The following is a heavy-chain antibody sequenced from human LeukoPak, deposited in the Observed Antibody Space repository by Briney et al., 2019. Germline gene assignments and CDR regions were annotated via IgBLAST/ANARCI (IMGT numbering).Heavy chain of an antibody. V-gene: IGHV4-34*01. CDR2: INHSGST. CDR3: ARAASSGWSPLGY. Sequence: SETLSLTCAVYGGSFSGYYWSWIRQPPGKGLEWIGEINHSGSTNYNPSLKSRVTISVDTSKNQFSLKLSSVTAADTAVYYCARAASSGWSPLGYWGQGTLVTVSS. D-gene: IGHD6-19*01. J-gene: IGHJ4*02. CDR1: GGSFSGYY.